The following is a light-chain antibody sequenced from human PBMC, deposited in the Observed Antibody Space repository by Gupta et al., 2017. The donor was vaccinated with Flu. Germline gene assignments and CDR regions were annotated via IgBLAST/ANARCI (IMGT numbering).Light chain of an antibody. CDR1: SSNIGADYD. V-gene: IGLV1-40*01. Sequence: QSVLTQPPSVSGAPGKRVIISCTGRSSNIGADYDVPWSQHLQGTAPTLLIYETNNRPSGVPDRFSASKSGTSAALAITDYYCQSYDTSMNAWVFGGGTKLTVL. CDR2: ETN. CDR3: QSYDTSMNAWV. J-gene: IGLJ3*02.